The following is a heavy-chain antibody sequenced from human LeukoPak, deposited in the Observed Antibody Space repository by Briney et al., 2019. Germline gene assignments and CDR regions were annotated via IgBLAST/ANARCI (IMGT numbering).Heavy chain of an antibody. CDR2: INHSGST. CDR3: ARVLPYSSSRRYNWFDP. CDR1: GGSFSDYN. Sequence: PSETLSLTCAVYGGSFSDYNWSWIRQPPGKWLEWIGEINHSGSTNYNPSLKSRVTISVDTSKNQFSLKLSSVTAADTAVYYCARVLPYSSSRRYNWFDPWGQGTLVTVSS. J-gene: IGHJ5*02. V-gene: IGHV4-34*01. D-gene: IGHD6-6*01.